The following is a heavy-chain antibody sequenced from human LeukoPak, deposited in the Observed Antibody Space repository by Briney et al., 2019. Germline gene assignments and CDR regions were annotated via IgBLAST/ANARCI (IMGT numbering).Heavy chain of an antibody. CDR3: ARAVVVRNRRYYYYYYMDV. D-gene: IGHD2-15*01. CDR2: INNSGSS. V-gene: IGHV4-34*01. Sequence: SETLSLTCAVYGGSFSGYYWSWLRQPPGKGLEWIGDINNSGSSNYNPSLKSRVTISVDTSKNQVSLKLSSVTAADTAVYYCARAVVVRNRRYYYYYYMDVWGKGTTVIVSS. J-gene: IGHJ6*03. CDR1: GGSFSGYY.